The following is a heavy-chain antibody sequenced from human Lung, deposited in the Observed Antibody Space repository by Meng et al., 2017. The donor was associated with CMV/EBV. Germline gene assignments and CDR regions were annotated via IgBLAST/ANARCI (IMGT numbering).Heavy chain of an antibody. CDR2: ISSSGSTI. J-gene: IGHJ6*04. V-gene: IGHV3-48*03. Sequence: GESXKISCAASGFTFSSYEMNWVRQAPGKGLEWVSYISSSGSTIYYADSVKGRFTISRDKAKNSLYLQMNSLRAEDTAVYYCARDRGVVVPAAKYYYYGMDVWXRETRVTSPQ. D-gene: IGHD2-2*01. CDR3: ARDRGVVVPAAKYYYYGMDV. CDR1: GFTFSSYE.